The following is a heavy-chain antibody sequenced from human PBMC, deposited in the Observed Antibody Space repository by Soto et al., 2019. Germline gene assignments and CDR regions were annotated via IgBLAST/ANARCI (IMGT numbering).Heavy chain of an antibody. CDR1: GFTFSSYS. J-gene: IGHJ4*02. V-gene: IGHV3-48*01. D-gene: IGHD3-10*01. CDR3: ARDVAVREEY. CDR2: ISGSGTTI. Sequence: EVQLVESGGGLVQPGGSLRLSCAASGFTFSSYSMNWVRQAPGKGLEWLSFISGSGTTIHYTDSVKGRFTISRDNAKNSLYLQMNSLRAEDTAVYSCARDVAVREEYWGQGTLVTVSS.